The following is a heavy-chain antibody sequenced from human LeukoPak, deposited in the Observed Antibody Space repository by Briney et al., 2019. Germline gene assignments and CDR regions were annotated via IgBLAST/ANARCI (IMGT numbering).Heavy chain of an antibody. D-gene: IGHD6-19*01. CDR1: GFSFSSHW. CDR3: ARFQWLADYYYYYGMDV. Sequence: PGGSLRLSCAASGFSFSSHWMHWVRQAPGKGLVWVARLNYDGSETRHADSVTGRFTISRDNAKNALYLQMNSLRADDTAVYYCARFQWLADYYYYYGMDVWGQGTTVTVSS. V-gene: IGHV3-74*01. CDR2: LNYDGSET. J-gene: IGHJ6*02.